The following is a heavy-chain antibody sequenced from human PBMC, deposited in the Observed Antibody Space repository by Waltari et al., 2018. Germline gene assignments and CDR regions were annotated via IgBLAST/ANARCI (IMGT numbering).Heavy chain of an antibody. CDR3: ARDVPNGYFDY. D-gene: IGHD1-1*01. Sequence: EVHMVQSGGGLIQPGGSLRLPCGVSGFTFKTYWMTWVRQAPGKGLEWVANINQDGRDKNYVDSVEGRFTISRDNAQNSVYLQMNSLRAEDTAVYYCARDVPNGYFDYWGSGTLVTVSS. V-gene: IGHV3-7*01. CDR2: INQDGRDK. J-gene: IGHJ4*02. CDR1: GFTFKTYW.